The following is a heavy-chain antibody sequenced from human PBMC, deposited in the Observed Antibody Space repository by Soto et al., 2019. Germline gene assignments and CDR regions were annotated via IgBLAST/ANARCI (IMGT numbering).Heavy chain of an antibody. Sequence: QVQLVQSGAEVKKPGSSVKVSCKASGGTFSSYAISWVRQAPGQGLEWMGGIIPIFGTANYAQKFQGRVTITADEYTSTAYMELSSLRSEDTAVYYCARVPTQRLWLYDGLDVWGQGTTVTVSS. V-gene: IGHV1-69*12. D-gene: IGHD5-18*01. J-gene: IGHJ6*02. CDR1: GGTFSSYA. CDR3: ARVPTQRLWLYDGLDV. CDR2: IIPIFGTA.